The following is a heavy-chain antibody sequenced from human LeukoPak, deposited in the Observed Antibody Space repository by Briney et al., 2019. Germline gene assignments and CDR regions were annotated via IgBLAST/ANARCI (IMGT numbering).Heavy chain of an antibody. Sequence: SETLSLTCTVSGGSISTYYWNWIRQPPGKGLEWIGYIYHSESTNYNPSLQSRVTISVDTSKNQFSLNLNSVTAADTAVYYCARGGAARLHFQNWGQGTLVTASS. CDR1: GGSISTYY. J-gene: IGHJ1*01. D-gene: IGHD6-6*01. CDR3: ARGGAARLHFQN. V-gene: IGHV4-59*01. CDR2: IYHSEST.